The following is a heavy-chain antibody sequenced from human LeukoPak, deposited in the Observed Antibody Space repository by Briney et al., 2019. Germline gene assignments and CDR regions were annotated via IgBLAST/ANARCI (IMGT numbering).Heavy chain of an antibody. CDR3: ARVIKGGYDFWSGPYYFDC. J-gene: IGHJ4*02. V-gene: IGHV1-46*01. CDR1: GYSFSSYH. D-gene: IGHD3-3*01. Sequence: GASVKVSCKASGYSFSSYHIDWVRQAPGRGLEWMGIIHSSGDTTGYAQKFQGRVTMTRDTSTTTVYMELRSLRSEDTTVYYCARVIKGGYDFWSGPYYFDCWGQGTLVTVSS. CDR2: IHSSGDTT.